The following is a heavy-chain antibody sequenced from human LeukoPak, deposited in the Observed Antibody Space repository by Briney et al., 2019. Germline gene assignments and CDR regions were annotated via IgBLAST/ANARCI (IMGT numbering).Heavy chain of an antibody. CDR3: ARHLFGSGYYPDY. Sequence: SETLSLTCSVSGGSISSSNYYWGWIRQPPGKGLEWIGTIYYSGSTYYNPSLRTRVTISVDTSKRQSSLKLSSVTAADTAVYYCARHLFGSGYYPDYWGQGTLVTVSS. CDR2: IYYSGST. CDR1: GGSISSSNYY. J-gene: IGHJ4*02. V-gene: IGHV4-39*01. D-gene: IGHD3-22*01.